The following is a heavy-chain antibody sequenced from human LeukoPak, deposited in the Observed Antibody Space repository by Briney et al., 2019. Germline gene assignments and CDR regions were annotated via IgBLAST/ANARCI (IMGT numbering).Heavy chain of an antibody. CDR1: GFTFSSYA. V-gene: IGHV3-23*01. CDR2: ISGSGGST. D-gene: IGHD3-10*01. CDR3: AKDEGELLWFGEPLHAFDI. J-gene: IGHJ3*02. Sequence: GGSLRLSCAASGFTFSSYAMSWVRQAPGKGLEWVSAISGSGGSTYYADSVKGRFTISRDNSKNTLYLQMNSLRAEDTAVYYRAKDEGELLWFGEPLHAFDIWGQGTMVTVSS.